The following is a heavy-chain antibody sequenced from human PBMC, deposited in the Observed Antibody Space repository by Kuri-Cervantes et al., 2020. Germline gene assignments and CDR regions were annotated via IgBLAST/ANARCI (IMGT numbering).Heavy chain of an antibody. CDR2: INHSGST. V-gene: IGHV4-34*01. D-gene: IGHD4-17*01. CDR1: GFTFDNYG. Sequence: ESLKISCAASGFTFDNYGMSWVRQAPGKGLEWVGEINHSGSTNYNPSLKSRVTISVDTSKNQFSLKLSSVTAADTAVYYCARVGDYGDPPVWGQGTLVTVSS. J-gene: IGHJ4*02. CDR3: ARVGDYGDPPV.